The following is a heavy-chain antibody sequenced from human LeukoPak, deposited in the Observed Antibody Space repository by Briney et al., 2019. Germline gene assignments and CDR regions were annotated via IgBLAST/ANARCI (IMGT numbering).Heavy chain of an antibody. D-gene: IGHD6-13*01. CDR2: ISGDGSIT. V-gene: IGHV3-74*01. J-gene: IGHJ4*02. CDR1: GFTFSRHW. CDR3: AREEAAAADY. Sequence: GGTLRLSCSASGFTFSRHWMQWVRQSPGKGLMWVSRISGDGSITGYADSVKGRFTISRDNAKNTLFLQMNSLRLEDTAVYYCAREEAAAADYWGQGTLVTVSS.